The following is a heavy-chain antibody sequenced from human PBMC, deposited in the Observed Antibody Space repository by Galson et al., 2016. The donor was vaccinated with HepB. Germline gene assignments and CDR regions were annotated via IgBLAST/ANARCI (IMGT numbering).Heavy chain of an antibody. J-gene: IGHJ5*02. CDR2: ISFSGDHT. Sequence: SLRLSCAASGFTFSSYSMAWVRQAPGKGLEWVSTISFSGDHTYYADSVKGRFTISRDNSKNTLFLEMSNLRTEDTAVFYCAKNPGQRWFDHWGQGTLVTVAS. V-gene: IGHV3-23*01. D-gene: IGHD1-14*01. CDR3: AKNPGQRWFDH. CDR1: GFTFSSYS.